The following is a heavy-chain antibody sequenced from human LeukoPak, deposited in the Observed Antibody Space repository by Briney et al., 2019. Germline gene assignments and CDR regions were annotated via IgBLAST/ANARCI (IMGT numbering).Heavy chain of an antibody. CDR1: GFTFRTYG. Sequence: GGSLRLSCAASGFTFRTYGMSWVRQAPGKGLEWVSGVSDSGGTTYYADCVKGRFTISRDNSKNTLYLQMNSLRAEDTALYYCAKDLKQLANFDYWGQGTLVTVSS. J-gene: IGHJ4*02. V-gene: IGHV3-23*01. CDR3: AKDLKQLANFDY. CDR2: VSDSGGTT. D-gene: IGHD6-6*01.